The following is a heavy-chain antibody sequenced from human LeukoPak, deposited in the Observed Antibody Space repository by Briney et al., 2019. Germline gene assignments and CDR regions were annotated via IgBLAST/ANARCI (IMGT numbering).Heavy chain of an antibody. CDR3: ATSDTVSTYNWFDP. CDR1: GGSISSNTYY. V-gene: IGHV4-39*01. J-gene: IGHJ5*02. Sequence: SETLSLTCTVSGGSISSNTYYWGWIRRPPGTGLEWIGNIHYSGSTYYNPSLKSRVTISVDTSKNQFSLNLSSLTAADTAVYYCATSDTVSTYNWFDPWGQGTLVTVSS. D-gene: IGHD5/OR15-5a*01. CDR2: IHYSGST.